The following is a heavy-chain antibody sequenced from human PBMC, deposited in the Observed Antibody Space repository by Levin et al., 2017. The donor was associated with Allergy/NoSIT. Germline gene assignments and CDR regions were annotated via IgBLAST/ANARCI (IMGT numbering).Heavy chain of an antibody. CDR2: INPNSGAT. V-gene: IGHV1-2*02. CDR3: ARGLEAYYYDSSGGY. J-gene: IGHJ4*02. CDR1: GYTFTGYY. D-gene: IGHD3-22*01. Sequence: ASVKVSCKASGYTFTGYYIHWVRQAPGQGLEWMGWINPNSGATNYAQKFQGRVTMTTDTSISTAYMELSRLRSDDTAVYYCARGLEAYYYDSSGGYWGQGTLVTVSS.